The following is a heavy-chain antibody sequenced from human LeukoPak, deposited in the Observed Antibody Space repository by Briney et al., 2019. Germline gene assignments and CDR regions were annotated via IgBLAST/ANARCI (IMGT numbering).Heavy chain of an antibody. J-gene: IGHJ6*02. CDR1: DGSISTYY. CDR2: ISHDGNT. V-gene: IGHV4-59*01. D-gene: IGHD3-10*01. CDR3: ARTSRHYYGSGSNLTPWPADMDV. Sequence: PSETLSLTCTVSDGSISTYYWTWIRQPPRKGLEWIGCISHDGNTKYHPSLNSRVTISVDASKNQFSLKLTSVSATDTAVYYCARTSRHYYGSGSNLTPWPADMDVWGQGATVTVSS.